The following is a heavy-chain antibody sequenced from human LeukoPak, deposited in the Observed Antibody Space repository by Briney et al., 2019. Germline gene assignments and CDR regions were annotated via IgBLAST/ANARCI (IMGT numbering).Heavy chain of an antibody. D-gene: IGHD5-18*01. J-gene: IGHJ4*02. Sequence: ASVKVSCKASGYTFTSYDINWVRQATGQGLEWMGWINPNSGGTNYAQKFQGRVTMTRDTSISTAYMELSRLRSDDTAVYYCARSHSWIQLWLQGYWGQGTLVTVSS. CDR1: GYTFTSYD. CDR3: ARSHSWIQLWLQGY. V-gene: IGHV1-2*02. CDR2: INPNSGGT.